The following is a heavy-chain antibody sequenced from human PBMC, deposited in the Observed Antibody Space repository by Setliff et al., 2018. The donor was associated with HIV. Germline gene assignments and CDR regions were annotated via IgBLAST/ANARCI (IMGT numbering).Heavy chain of an antibody. Sequence: SETLSLTCTVSGGSISSSSYYWGWIRQPPGKGLEWIGSIYYSGITYYNPSLKSRVTISVDTSKNQFSLKLRSVTAADTAVYYCARRDSSGWYYFDYWGQGTLVTVSS. J-gene: IGHJ4*02. CDR1: GGSISSSSYY. CDR3: ARRDSSGWYYFDY. D-gene: IGHD6-19*01. V-gene: IGHV4-39*07. CDR2: IYYSGIT.